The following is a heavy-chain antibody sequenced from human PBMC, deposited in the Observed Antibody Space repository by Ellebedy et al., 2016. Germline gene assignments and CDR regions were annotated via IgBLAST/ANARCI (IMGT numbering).Heavy chain of an antibody. CDR3: AGGTGHFDY. CDR2: ISPSSITI. D-gene: IGHD1-1*01. Sequence: GESLKISXAASGFTFSDYYISWIRQTPGKGLEWVTYISPSSITISYTDSVKGRFTISRDNAKNSLYLQLNSLRAEDTAVYSCAGGTGHFDYWGQGTLGTVSS. V-gene: IGHV3-11*01. CDR1: GFTFSDYY. J-gene: IGHJ4*02.